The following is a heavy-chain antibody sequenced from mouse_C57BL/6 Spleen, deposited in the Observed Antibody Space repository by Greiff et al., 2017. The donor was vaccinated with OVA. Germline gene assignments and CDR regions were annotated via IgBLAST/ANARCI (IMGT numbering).Heavy chain of an antibody. CDR1: GYTFTSYW. J-gene: IGHJ2*01. Sequence: QVQLQQPGAELVKPGASVKLSCKASGYTFTSYWMQWVKQRPGQGLEWIGEIDPSDSYTNYSQKFKGKAKLTVDTSSSTAYMQLSSLTSEDSAVYYWTRNNVFDYWGQGTTLTVSS. CDR3: TRNNVFDY. V-gene: IGHV1-50*01. CDR2: IDPSDSYT. D-gene: IGHD6-1*01.